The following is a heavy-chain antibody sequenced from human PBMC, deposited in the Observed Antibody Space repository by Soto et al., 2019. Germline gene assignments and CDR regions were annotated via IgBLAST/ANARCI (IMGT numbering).Heavy chain of an antibody. J-gene: IGHJ6*02. CDR1: GGSISSGGYS. CDR3: ARDPTNYYDILTGYQPNGMDV. CDR2: IYHSGST. D-gene: IGHD3-9*01. V-gene: IGHV4-30-2*01. Sequence: SETLSLTCAVSGGSISSGGYSWSWIRQPPGKGLEWIGYIYHSGSTYYNPSLKSRVTISVDRSKNQFSLKLSSVTAADTAVYYCARDPTNYYDILTGYQPNGMDVWGQGTTVTVSS.